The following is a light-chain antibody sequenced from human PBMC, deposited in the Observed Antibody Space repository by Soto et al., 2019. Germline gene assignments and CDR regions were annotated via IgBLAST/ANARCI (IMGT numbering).Light chain of an antibody. J-gene: IGKJ4*01. Sequence: ILLTQSPSSLSASVGDRVTITCRASQGISSSLAWYQQQPGKAPKLLIYAASTLQSGVPSRFSGIGSGTDFTLTISSLQPEDFATYYCQQLKSFPLSFGGGTTVEIK. CDR3: QQLKSFPLS. V-gene: IGKV1-9*01. CDR2: AAS. CDR1: QGISSS.